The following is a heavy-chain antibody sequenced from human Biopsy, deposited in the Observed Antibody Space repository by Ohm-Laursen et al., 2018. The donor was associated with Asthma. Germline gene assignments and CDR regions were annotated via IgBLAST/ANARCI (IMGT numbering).Heavy chain of an antibody. D-gene: IGHD3-10*01. CDR1: GFTFSSYG. CDR2: ISYDGSNK. Sequence: LSLTCAASGFTFSSYGMHWVRQAPGKGLEWVAVISYDGSNKYYADSVKGRFTISRDNSKNTLYLQMNSLRAEDTAVYYCAREVVWFREVGGMDVWGHGTTVTVS. J-gene: IGHJ6*02. CDR3: AREVVWFREVGGMDV. V-gene: IGHV3-30*03.